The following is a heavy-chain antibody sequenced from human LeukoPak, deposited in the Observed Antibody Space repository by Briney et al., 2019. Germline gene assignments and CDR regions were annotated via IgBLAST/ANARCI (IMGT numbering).Heavy chain of an antibody. CDR3: AKDYHTTDSDSDPFDY. CDR1: GFTFSSYA. V-gene: IGHV3-23*01. CDR2: ITGTSDST. D-gene: IGHD1-14*01. Sequence: GGSLRLSCAASGFTFSSYAMSWVRQAPGKGLEWVSGITGTSDSTYYADFVKGRFSIFRDNPKNTLSLQMHSLRAEDTAIYYCAKDYHTTDSDSDPFDYWGQGTLVTVSS. J-gene: IGHJ4*02.